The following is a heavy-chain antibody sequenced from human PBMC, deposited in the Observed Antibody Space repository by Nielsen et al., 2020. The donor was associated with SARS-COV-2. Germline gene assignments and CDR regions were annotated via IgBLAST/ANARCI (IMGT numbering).Heavy chain of an antibody. V-gene: IGHV3-9*01. D-gene: IGHD3-22*01. CDR3: ARDVYYYDSSGYRNDAFDI. CDR2: ISWNSGSI. CDR1: GFTFDDYA. Sequence: GGSLRLSCAASGFTFDDYAMHWVRQAPGKGLEWVSGISWNSGSIGYADSVKGRFTISRDNAKNSLYLQINSLRAEDTAVYYCARDVYYYDSSGYRNDAFDIWGQGTMVTVSS. J-gene: IGHJ3*02.